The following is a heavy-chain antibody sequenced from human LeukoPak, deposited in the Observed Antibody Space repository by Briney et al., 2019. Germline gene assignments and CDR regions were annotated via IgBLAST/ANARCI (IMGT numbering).Heavy chain of an antibody. D-gene: IGHD1-26*01. J-gene: IGHJ4*02. CDR1: GFTFSSYG. V-gene: IGHV3-30*18. Sequence: QPGRSLRLSCAASGFTFSSYGMHWVRQAPGKGLEWVAVISYDGSNKYYADSVKGRFTISRDNSKNTLYLQMNSLRAEDTAVYYCAKDKRPVGATAAPGYWGQGTLVTVSS. CDR2: ISYDGSNK. CDR3: AKDKRPVGATAAPGY.